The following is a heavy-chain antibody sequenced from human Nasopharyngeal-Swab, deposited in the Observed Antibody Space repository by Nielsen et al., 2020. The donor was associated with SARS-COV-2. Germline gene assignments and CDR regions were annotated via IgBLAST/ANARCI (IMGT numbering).Heavy chain of an antibody. Sequence: GGSLRLSCSVSGLTFSTYAMSWVRQAPGQGLEWVSAISGRGTYTYYADSVKGRFTISRDNSKPTVFLQMNSLSADDTAVYYCAKDGSSTPTYWGQGTLVSVSS. CDR3: AKDGSSTPTY. V-gene: IGHV3-23*01. CDR2: ISGRGTYT. D-gene: IGHD6-13*01. CDR1: GLTFSTYA. J-gene: IGHJ4*02.